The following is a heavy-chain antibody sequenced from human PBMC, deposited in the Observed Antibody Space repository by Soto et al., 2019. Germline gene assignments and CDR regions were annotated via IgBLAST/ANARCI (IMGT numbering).Heavy chain of an antibody. CDR2: IYPGDSDT. CDR3: ARHVMVPGVTTHIGEMNYYYYGMDV. D-gene: IGHD3-10*01. Sequence: GESLKISCKGSGYSFTSYWIGWVRQMPGKGLEWMGIIYPGDSDTRYSPSFQGQVTISADKSISTAYLQWSSLKASDTAMYYCARHVMVPGVTTHIGEMNYYYYGMDVWGQGTTVTVSS. V-gene: IGHV5-51*01. CDR1: GYSFTSYW. J-gene: IGHJ6*02.